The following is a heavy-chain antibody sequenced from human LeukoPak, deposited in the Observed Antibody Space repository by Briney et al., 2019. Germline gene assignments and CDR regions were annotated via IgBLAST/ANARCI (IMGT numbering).Heavy chain of an antibody. Sequence: GGSQRLFCAASGFTLSNYAMSWVRQAPGKGLEWVSAVSGRDTSTYYTDSVKGRFHISRDNSKNTLYMQMNSLSAEDTAIYDWAKWGGYDVLTGYYDSDYWGQGTLVTVSS. CDR1: GFTLSNYA. CDR3: AKWGGYDVLTGYYDSDY. J-gene: IGHJ4*02. CDR2: VSGRDTST. D-gene: IGHD3-9*01. V-gene: IGHV3-23*01.